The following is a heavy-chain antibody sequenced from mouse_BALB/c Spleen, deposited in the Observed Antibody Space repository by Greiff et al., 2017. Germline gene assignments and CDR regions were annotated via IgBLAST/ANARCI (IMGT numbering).Heavy chain of an antibody. V-gene: IGHV1-67*01. D-gene: IGHD1-1*01. Sequence: VQLQQSGPELVRPGVSVKISCKGSGYTFTDYAMHWVKQSHAKSLEWIGVISTYYGNTNYNQKFKGKATMTVDKSSSTAYMELARLTSEDSAIYYCARGGSSYNFDYWGQGTTLTVSS. CDR3: ARGGSSYNFDY. CDR1: GYTFTDYA. J-gene: IGHJ2*01. CDR2: ISTYYGNT.